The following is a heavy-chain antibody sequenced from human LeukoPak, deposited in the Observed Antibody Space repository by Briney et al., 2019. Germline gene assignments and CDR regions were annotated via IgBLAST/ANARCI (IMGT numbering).Heavy chain of an antibody. D-gene: IGHD5-12*01. CDR1: GGSISSYY. V-gene: IGHV4-59*12. CDR3: ARVSGSGYDTYYFDY. CDR2: IYYSGST. Sequence: SETLSLTCTVSGGSISSYYWSWIRQPPGKGLEWIGSIYYSGSTYYNPSLKSRVTISVDTSKNQFSLKLSSVTAADTAVYYCARVSGSGYDTYYFDYWGQGTLVTVSS. J-gene: IGHJ4*02.